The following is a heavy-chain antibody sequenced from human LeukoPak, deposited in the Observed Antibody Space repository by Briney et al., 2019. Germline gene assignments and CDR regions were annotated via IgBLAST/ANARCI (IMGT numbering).Heavy chain of an antibody. CDR2: ISYDGSNR. CDR1: GFTFSSYG. J-gene: IGHJ4*02. Sequence: GGSLRLSCAASGFTFSSYGMHWVRQAPGKGLEWVAVISYDGSNRYYADSVKGRFTISRDNSKNTLYLQMNSLRAEDTAVYYCARPHYYDSSGYLYYWGQGTLVTVSS. D-gene: IGHD3-22*01. V-gene: IGHV3-30*03. CDR3: ARPHYYDSSGYLYY.